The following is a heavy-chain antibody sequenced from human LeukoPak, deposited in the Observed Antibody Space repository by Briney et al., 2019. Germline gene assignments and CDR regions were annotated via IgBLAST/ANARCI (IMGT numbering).Heavy chain of an antibody. D-gene: IGHD5-18*01. V-gene: IGHV4-59*01. Sequence: PSETLSLTCTVSGGSISSYYWSWIRQPPGKGLEWIGYIYYSGSTNYNPSLKCRVTISVDTSKNQFSLKLSSVTAADTAVYYCARASGYSSRAFDIWGQGTMVTVSS. CDR2: IYYSGST. CDR1: GGSISSYY. J-gene: IGHJ3*02. CDR3: ARASGYSSRAFDI.